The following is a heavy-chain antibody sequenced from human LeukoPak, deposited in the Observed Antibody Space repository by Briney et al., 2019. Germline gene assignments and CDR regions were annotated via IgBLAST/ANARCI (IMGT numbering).Heavy chain of an antibody. V-gene: IGHV3-48*04. D-gene: IGHD3-9*01. CDR2: ISSSGSTI. CDR1: GFTFSNYN. CDR3: ARDMNWLSSW. J-gene: IGHJ4*02. Sequence: GGSLRLSCAASGFTFSNYNMNWVRQAPGKGLEWVSYISSSGSTIYYADSVKGRFTISRDNAKNSLYLQMNSLRAEDTAVYYCARDMNWLSSWWGQGTLVTVSS.